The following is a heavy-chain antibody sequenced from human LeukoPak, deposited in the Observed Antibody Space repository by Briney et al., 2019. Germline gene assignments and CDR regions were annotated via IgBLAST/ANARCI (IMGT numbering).Heavy chain of an antibody. CDR3: ARGPYYYGSGTRDYYYMDV. D-gene: IGHD3-10*01. J-gene: IGHJ6*03. V-gene: IGHV4-34*01. Sequence: SETLSLTCAVYGGSFSGYYWSWIRQPPGKGLEWIGEINDSGSTNYSPSLASRVTISVDTSKNQFSLNLNSVTAADTAVYYCARGPYYYGSGTRDYYYMDVWGKGTTVTVSS. CDR2: INDSGST. CDR1: GGSFSGYY.